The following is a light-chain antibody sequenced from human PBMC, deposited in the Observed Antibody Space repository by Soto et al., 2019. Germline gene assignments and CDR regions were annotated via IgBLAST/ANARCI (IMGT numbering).Light chain of an antibody. Sequence: ETVLTQSPGTLSLSPGERATLSCRASQSVSSSYLAWYQQKPGQAPRLLIYDASNRATGIPARFSGSGSGTDFTLTISSLEPEDFAVYYCQQRSNWPLITFGQGTRLEIK. V-gene: IGKV3D-20*02. J-gene: IGKJ5*01. CDR2: DAS. CDR1: QSVSSSY. CDR3: QQRSNWPLIT.